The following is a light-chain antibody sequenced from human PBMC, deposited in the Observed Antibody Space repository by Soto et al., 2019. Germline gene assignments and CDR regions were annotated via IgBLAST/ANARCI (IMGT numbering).Light chain of an antibody. CDR1: QGIDTS. V-gene: IGKV1-9*01. Sequence: ILLTQSPSSLSASVGDRVTITCRASQGIDTSLAWYQQKPGKAPKLLIYAAYNFQSGVPSRFSGSGSGTHFTLPISSLQPEDFATYYCQQLHGYPITFGQGTRLEI. J-gene: IGKJ5*01. CDR3: QQLHGYPIT. CDR2: AAY.